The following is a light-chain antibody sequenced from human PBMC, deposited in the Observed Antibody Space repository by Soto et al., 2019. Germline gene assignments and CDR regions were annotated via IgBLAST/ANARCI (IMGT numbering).Light chain of an antibody. J-gene: IGKJ2*01. CDR3: QQNYRFPRT. Sequence: EIVLTQSPATLSLSPGERATLSCRASQSVSSYLAWYQQKPGQAPRLLIYDASTLQSGVPSRFSGSGSGTDFTLTISSLQAEDFATYYCQQNYRFPRTFGQGTKLEIK. V-gene: IGKV3-11*01. CDR1: QSVSSY. CDR2: DAS.